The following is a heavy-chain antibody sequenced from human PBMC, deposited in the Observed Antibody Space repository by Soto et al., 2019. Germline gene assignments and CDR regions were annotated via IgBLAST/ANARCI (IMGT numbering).Heavy chain of an antibody. D-gene: IGHD3-16*01. Sequence: PGGTLRLSCTASGVTFSNYAMHWVRQAPGKGLEWVATISYDGDNKYYTDSVKGPFTISRDNSKNTLYLQMNSLRPEDTAVYYCARPWGQLSTYYYGMDTWGQGTTVTVSS. CDR2: ISYDGDNK. CDR3: ARPWGQLSTYYYGMDT. J-gene: IGHJ6*02. V-gene: IGHV3-30-3*01. CDR1: GVTFSNYA.